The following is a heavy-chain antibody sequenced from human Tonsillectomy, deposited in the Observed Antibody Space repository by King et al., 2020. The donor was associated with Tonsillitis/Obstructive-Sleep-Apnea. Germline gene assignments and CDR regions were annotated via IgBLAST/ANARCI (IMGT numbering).Heavy chain of an antibody. J-gene: IGHJ4*02. V-gene: IGHV3-21*01. CDR2: ISSSSSYI. D-gene: IGHD2-2*01. CDR3: AGDSNTRYCISTSCRPFDY. CDR1: GFTFSSYS. Sequence: VQLVESGGGLVKPGGSLRLSCAASGFTFSSYSMNWVRQAPGKGLEWVSSISSSSSYIYYADSVKGRFTISRDNAKNSLYLQMNSLRAEDTAVYYCAGDSNTRYCISTSCRPFDYWGQGTLVTVSS.